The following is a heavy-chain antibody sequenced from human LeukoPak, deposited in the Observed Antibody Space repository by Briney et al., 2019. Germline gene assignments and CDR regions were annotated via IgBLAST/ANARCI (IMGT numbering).Heavy chain of an antibody. Sequence: GGSLRLSCATSGFSFNNDWMDWVRQAPGKGLEWVANINQDGSEKNCLDSVKGRFTISRDNAKNSLYLQMNSLRDEDTAVYFCARDLLDYWGQGTLVTVSS. CDR3: ARDLLDY. V-gene: IGHV3-7*01. CDR1: GFSFNNDW. J-gene: IGHJ4*02. CDR2: INQDGSEK.